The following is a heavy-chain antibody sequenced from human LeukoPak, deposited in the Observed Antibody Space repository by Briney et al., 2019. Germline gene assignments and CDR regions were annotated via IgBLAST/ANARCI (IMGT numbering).Heavy chain of an antibody. D-gene: IGHD1-26*01. CDR2: ISYDGSNK. CDR3: AKDQEGATFH. V-gene: IGHV3-30*18. Sequence: GGSLRLSCAASGFTFSSYAMSWVRQAPGKGLEWVAVISYDGSNKYYADSVKGRFTISRDNSKNTLYLQMNSLRAEDTAVYYCAKDQEGATFHWGQGTLVTVSS. CDR1: GFTFSSYA. J-gene: IGHJ4*02.